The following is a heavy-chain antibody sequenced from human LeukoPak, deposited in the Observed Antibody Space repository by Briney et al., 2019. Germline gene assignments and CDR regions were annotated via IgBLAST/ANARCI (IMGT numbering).Heavy chain of an antibody. J-gene: IGHJ4*02. Sequence: GGSLRLSCAASGFTVSSNYMSWVRQAPGKGLEWVSTIGGTGVRTYYADSVKGRFTISRDNSKNTLYLQINSLRAEDTAVYCCAKDRLGGPYFFHYWGQGTLVTVSS. CDR1: GFTVSSNY. D-gene: IGHD3-16*01. CDR3: AKDRLGGPYFFHY. V-gene: IGHV3-23*01. CDR2: IGGTGVRT.